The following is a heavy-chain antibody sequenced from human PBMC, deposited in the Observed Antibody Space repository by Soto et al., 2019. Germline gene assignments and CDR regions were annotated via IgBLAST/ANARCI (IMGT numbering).Heavy chain of an antibody. CDR3: ARAAYSSGWHPDY. D-gene: IGHD6-25*01. V-gene: IGHV1-8*01. Sequence: ASVKVSCKASGYTFTSYDINWVRQATGQGLEWMGWMNPNSGNTGYAQKFQGRVTMTRNTSISTAYMELSRLNSDDTAIYYCARAAYSSGWHPDYWGQGSLVTVSS. CDR2: MNPNSGNT. J-gene: IGHJ4*02. CDR1: GYTFTSYD.